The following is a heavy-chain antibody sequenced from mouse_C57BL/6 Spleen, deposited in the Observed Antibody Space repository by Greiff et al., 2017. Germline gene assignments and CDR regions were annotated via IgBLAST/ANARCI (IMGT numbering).Heavy chain of an antibody. D-gene: IGHD5-1-1*01. Sequence: EVQVVESGGGLVKPGGSLKLSCAASGFTFSSYTMSWVRQTPEKRLEWVATVSGGGGNTYYPDSVKGRFTISRDNAKNTLYLQMNSMRSEDTALYYCARPIPGPSYAIDNVRQGTSVTDS. CDR1: GFTFSSYT. CDR3: ARPIPGPSYAIDN. V-gene: IGHV5-9*01. J-gene: IGHJ4*01. CDR2: VSGGGGNT.